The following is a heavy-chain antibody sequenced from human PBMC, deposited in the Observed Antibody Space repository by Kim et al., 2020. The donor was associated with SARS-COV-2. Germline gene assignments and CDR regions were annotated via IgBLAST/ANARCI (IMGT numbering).Heavy chain of an antibody. V-gene: IGHV4-59*01. CDR3: ARVQQLAYYYYGMDV. D-gene: IGHD6-13*01. J-gene: IGHJ6*02. Sequence: PSLKSRVTISVDTSKNQFSLKLSSVTAADTAVYYCARVQQLAYYYYGMDVWGQGTTVTVSS.